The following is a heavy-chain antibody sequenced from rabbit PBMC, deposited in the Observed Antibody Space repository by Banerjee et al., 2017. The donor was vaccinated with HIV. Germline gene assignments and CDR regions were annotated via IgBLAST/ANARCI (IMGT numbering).Heavy chain of an antibody. CDR2: IVAGSDGLT. Sequence: GSLTLSCKASGFDFSTYYMSWVRQAPGKGLEWIGYIVAGSDGLTYYANWAKGRFTISRTSSTTVTLQMTSLTAADTATYFCARDLAAVTGWNFGLWGQGTLVTVS. V-gene: IGHV1S40*01. CDR1: GFDFSTYY. J-gene: IGHJ3*01. CDR3: ARDLAAVTGWNFGL. D-gene: IGHD7-1*01.